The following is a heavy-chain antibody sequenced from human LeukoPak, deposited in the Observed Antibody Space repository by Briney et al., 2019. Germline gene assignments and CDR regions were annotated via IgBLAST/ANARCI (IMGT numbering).Heavy chain of an antibody. J-gene: IGHJ5*02. D-gene: IGHD4/OR15-4a*01. CDR1: GGSISSYY. CDR2: IYYSGHT. V-gene: IGHV4-59*01. Sequence: SETLSLTCTVSGGSISSYYWSWIRQPPGKGLEWIGYIYYSGHTYYNPSLESRVTFSVDTSKNQLSLKLSSVTAADTAVYYCARGKVTTVLTWFDPWGQGTLVTVSS. CDR3: ARGKVTTVLTWFDP.